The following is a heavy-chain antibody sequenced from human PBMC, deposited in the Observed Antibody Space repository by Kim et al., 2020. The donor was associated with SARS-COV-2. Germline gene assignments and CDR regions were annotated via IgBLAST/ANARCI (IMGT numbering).Heavy chain of an antibody. V-gene: IGHV2-70*11. Sequence: SGPTLVKVTQTLTLTCTFSGFSLTSTGVSVTWIRQPPGKALEWLARIDWNDDEYYSASLKTRLTISKDTSKNQVVLTMTNMNPVDTATYYCARLGGGYSGENWFDPWGQGTLVIVSS. CDR1: GFSLTSTGVS. J-gene: IGHJ5*02. CDR3: ARLGGGYSGENWFDP. CDR2: IDWNDDE. D-gene: IGHD5-18*01.